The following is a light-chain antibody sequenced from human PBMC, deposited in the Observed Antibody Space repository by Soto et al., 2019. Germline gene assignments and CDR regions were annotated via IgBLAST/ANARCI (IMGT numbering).Light chain of an antibody. CDR2: AVT. Sequence: QSALTQPASVSGSPGQSIAISCTGTSSDVGGYDQVSWYQQHPGKAPKLMIYAVTTRPSGVSNRFPGSKSGNTASLTISGLQAEDEADYYCSSYTGSGTFFGGGTKLTAL. CDR3: SSYTGSGTF. CDR1: SSDVGGYDQ. J-gene: IGLJ2*01. V-gene: IGLV2-14*01.